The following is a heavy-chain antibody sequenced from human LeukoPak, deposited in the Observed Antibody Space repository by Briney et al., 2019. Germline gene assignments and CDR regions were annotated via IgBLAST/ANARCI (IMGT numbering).Heavy chain of an antibody. V-gene: IGHV4-59*08. CDR2: IYYSGST. D-gene: IGHD4-17*01. CDR1: GGSISTYY. Sequence: PSETLSLTCTVSGGSISTYYWSSIRQPPGKGLEWIGYIYYSGSTKYNPSLKSRVTISIDTSKNQFSLKLSSVTAADTAVYYCARLSTVTTFDYWGQGTLVTVSS. J-gene: IGHJ4*02. CDR3: ARLSTVTTFDY.